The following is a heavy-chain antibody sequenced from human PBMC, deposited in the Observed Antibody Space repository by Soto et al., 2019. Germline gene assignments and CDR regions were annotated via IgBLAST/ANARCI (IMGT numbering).Heavy chain of an antibody. CDR3: AKAGSGGDFQESWGGDYFDY. D-gene: IGHD2-21*02. Sequence: QVQVVESGGGVVQPGRSLRLSCAASGFTFSSYGMHWVRQAPGKGLEWVAVISYDGSNKYYADSVKGRFTISRDNSKNTLYLQMNSLRAEDTAVYYCAKAGSGGDFQESWGGDYFDYWGQGTLVTVSS. CDR2: ISYDGSNK. J-gene: IGHJ4*02. V-gene: IGHV3-30*18. CDR1: GFTFSSYG.